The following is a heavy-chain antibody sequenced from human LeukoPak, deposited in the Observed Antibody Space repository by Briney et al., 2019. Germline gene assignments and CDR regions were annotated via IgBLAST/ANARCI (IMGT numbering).Heavy chain of an antibody. J-gene: IGHJ5*02. CDR1: GFTFRNYW. CDR2: ISGGSDNT. V-gene: IGHV3-23*01. CDR3: AKDAVRGRFDP. Sequence: GGSLRLSCAASGFTFRNYWMHWVRQVPGKGLEWVSAISGGSDNTHYAESVKGRFTISRDISKSTVYLQTNSLRVEDTAVYYCAKDAVRGRFDPWGQGTMVTVSS. D-gene: IGHD3-10*01.